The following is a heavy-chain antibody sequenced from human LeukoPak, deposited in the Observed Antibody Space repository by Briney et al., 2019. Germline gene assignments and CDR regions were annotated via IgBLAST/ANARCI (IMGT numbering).Heavy chain of an antibody. CDR2: TYSGGST. CDR3: ARGIEVGSGYMDV. D-gene: IGHD3-22*01. Sequence: PGGSLRLSCAASGFTFSDYYMTWVRQAPGKGLEWVSVTYSGGSTYYADSVKGRFTISRDNSKNTLYLQMNSLRAEDTAVYYCARGIEVGSGYMDVWGKGTTVTISS. CDR1: GFTFSDYY. V-gene: IGHV3-66*01. J-gene: IGHJ6*03.